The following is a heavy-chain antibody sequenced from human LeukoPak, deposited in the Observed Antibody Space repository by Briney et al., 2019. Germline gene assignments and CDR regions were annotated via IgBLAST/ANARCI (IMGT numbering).Heavy chain of an antibody. CDR3: AKTPTSQPDCSSTSCREY. D-gene: IGHD2-2*01. CDR1: GYTFTGYY. J-gene: IGHJ4*02. CDR2: INPNSGGT. V-gene: IGHV1-2*04. Sequence: ASVKVSCKASGYTFTGYYMHWVRHAPGQGLEWMGWINPNSGGTNYAQKFQGWVTMTRDTSISTAYMELSRLRSDDTAVYYCAKTPTSQPDCSSTSCREYWGQGTLVTVSS.